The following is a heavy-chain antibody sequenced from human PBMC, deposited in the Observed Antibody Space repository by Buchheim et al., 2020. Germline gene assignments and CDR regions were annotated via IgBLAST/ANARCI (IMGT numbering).Heavy chain of an antibody. Sequence: QVQLQESGPGLVKPSQTLSLTCTVSGGSISSGGYYWRWIRQHPGKGLEWIGYIYYSGSTYYNPSLQRRVTISVATSKNQFSLKLSSVTAADTAAYYCARWVAARLNYYYYMDVWGKGTT. CDR3: ARWVAARLNYYYYMDV. J-gene: IGHJ6*03. CDR2: IYYSGST. D-gene: IGHD6-6*01. V-gene: IGHV4-31*03. CDR1: GGSISSGGYY.